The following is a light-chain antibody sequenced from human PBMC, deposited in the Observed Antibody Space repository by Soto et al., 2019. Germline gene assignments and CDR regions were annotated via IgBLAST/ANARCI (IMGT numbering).Light chain of an antibody. Sequence: QTVVTQEPSFSVSPGGTVTLTCGLSSGSVSTSYYPSWYQQTPGQAPRTLIYSTNTRSSGVPDRFSGSILGNKAALTITGAQADDESDYYCVLYMGSGYVVFAGGTKLTDL. CDR3: VLYMGSGYVV. CDR1: SGSVSTSYY. J-gene: IGLJ2*01. V-gene: IGLV8-61*01. CDR2: STN.